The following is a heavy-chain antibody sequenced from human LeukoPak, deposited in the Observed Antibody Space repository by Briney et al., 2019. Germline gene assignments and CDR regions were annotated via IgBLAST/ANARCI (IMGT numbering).Heavy chain of an antibody. D-gene: IGHD2-2*01. CDR3: ARVVPAAYFDY. CDR2: IIPIFGTA. V-gene: IGHV1-69*06. Sequence: SVKVSCKASGGSFSSYAISWVRQAPGQGLEWMGGIIPIFGTANYAQKFQGRVTITADKSTSTAYMELSSLRSEDTAVYYCARVVPAAYFDYWGQGTLVTVSS. CDR1: GGSFSSYA. J-gene: IGHJ4*02.